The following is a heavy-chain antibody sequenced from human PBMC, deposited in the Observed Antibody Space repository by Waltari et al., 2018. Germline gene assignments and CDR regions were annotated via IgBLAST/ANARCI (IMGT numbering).Heavy chain of an antibody. CDR1: GYSISGYF. J-gene: IGHJ4*02. Sequence: QVQMQESGPGLVKPSETLSLTCDVSGYSISGYFWGWVRKPPGKGLEWIGSIFHSGKTSDNPSLKSRVTLSVDTSKNQISLKLSSVTAADTAVYYCARSSGYYSFSYWGQGTLVTVSS. V-gene: IGHV4-38-2*01. CDR3: ARSSGYYSFSY. D-gene: IGHD3-22*01. CDR2: IFHSGKT.